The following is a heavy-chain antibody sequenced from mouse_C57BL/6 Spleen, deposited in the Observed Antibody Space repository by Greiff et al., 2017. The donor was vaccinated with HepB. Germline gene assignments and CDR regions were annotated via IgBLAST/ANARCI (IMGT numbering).Heavy chain of an antibody. J-gene: IGHJ1*03. CDR1: GFSLTSYG. CDR2: IWSGGST. D-gene: IGHD1-1*01. Sequence: QVQLQQSGPGLVQPSQSLSITCTVSGFSLTSYGVHWVRQSPGKGLEWLGVIWSGGSTDYNAAFISRLSISKDNSKSQVFFKMNSLQADDTAIYYCARNFLLYYGSSYRYFDVWGTGTTVTVSS. CDR3: ARNFLLYYGSSYRYFDV. V-gene: IGHV2-2*01.